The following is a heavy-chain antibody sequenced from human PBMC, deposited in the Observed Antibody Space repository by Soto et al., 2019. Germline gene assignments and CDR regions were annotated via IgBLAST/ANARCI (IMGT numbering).Heavy chain of an antibody. CDR3: ARDQLGIDY. D-gene: IGHD1-1*01. CDR1: GFTFSSYA. CDR2: ISYDGSNK. V-gene: IGHV3-30-3*01. J-gene: IGHJ4*02. Sequence: QVPLVESGGGVVQPGRSLRLSCAASGFTFSSYAMHWVRQAPGKGLEWVAVISYDGSNKYYADSVKGRFTISRDNSKNTLYLQMNSLRAEDTAVYYCARDQLGIDYWGQGTLVTVSS.